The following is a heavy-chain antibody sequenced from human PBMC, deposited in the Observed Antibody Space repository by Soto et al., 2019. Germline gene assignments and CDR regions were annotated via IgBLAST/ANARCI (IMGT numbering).Heavy chain of an antibody. D-gene: IGHD3-22*01. CDR1: GFTFTSSA. CDR2: IVVGSGNT. CDR3: AASRITMIGEVYYYGMDV. V-gene: IGHV1-58*01. Sequence: ASVKVSCKASGFTFTSSAVQWVRQARGQRLEWIGWIVVGSGNTNYAQKFQERVTITRDMSTSTAYMELSSLRSEDTAVYYCAASRITMIGEVYYYGMDVWGQGTTVTVSS. J-gene: IGHJ6*02.